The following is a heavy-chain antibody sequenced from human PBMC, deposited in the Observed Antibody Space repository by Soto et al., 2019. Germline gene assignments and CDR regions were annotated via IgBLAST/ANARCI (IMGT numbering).Heavy chain of an antibody. D-gene: IGHD4-17*01. Sequence: EVQLLESGGGLVQPGGSLRLSCAASGFTFSSYAMSWVRQAPGKGLEWVSAISGSGGSTYYADSVKGRFTISRDNSKNTLYIQMNSLRAEDPAVYYCANWPNPEYGDHLADYWGQGTLVTVSS. J-gene: IGHJ4*02. CDR1: GFTFSSYA. CDR3: ANWPNPEYGDHLADY. V-gene: IGHV3-23*01. CDR2: ISGSGGST.